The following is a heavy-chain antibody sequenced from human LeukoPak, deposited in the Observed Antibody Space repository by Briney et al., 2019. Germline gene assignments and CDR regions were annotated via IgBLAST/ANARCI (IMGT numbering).Heavy chain of an antibody. D-gene: IGHD1-26*01. V-gene: IGHV4-39*01. Sequence: PSETLSLICTVSGGSISSNSYYWGWIRQPPGKGLEWLGYIDNTGRTNYHPSLKSRVALSVDTSKTQFSLNLSSVTAADTAVYYCARQPSGSLGDYWGQGTLVIVSS. CDR3: ARQPSGSLGDY. CDR2: IDNTGRT. J-gene: IGHJ4*02. CDR1: GGSISSNSYY.